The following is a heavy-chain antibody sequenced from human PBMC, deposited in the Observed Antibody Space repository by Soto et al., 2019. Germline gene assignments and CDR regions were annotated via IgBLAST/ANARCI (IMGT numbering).Heavy chain of an antibody. CDR2: MNPNSGNT. J-gene: IGHJ6*02. Sequence: GASVKVSCKASGYTFTSYDINWVRQATGQGLEWMGWMNPNSGNTGYAQKFQGRVTMTRNTSISTAYMELSSLRSEDTAVYYCARDLISGYDFWSGYYGNYYYGMDVWGQGTTVTVSS. CDR1: GYTFTSYD. D-gene: IGHD3-3*01. CDR3: ARDLISGYDFWSGYYGNYYYGMDV. V-gene: IGHV1-8*01.